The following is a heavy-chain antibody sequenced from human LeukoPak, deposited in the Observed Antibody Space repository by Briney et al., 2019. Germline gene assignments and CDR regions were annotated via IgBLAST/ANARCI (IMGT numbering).Heavy chain of an antibody. CDR3: ARGGSTLHSAGGHDIEFYYYYYMDV. V-gene: IGHV4-61*02. J-gene: IGHJ6*03. CDR2: IFISGGT. Sequence: TLSLTCTVSGDSITSGSYYWSWIRQPAGKGLEWIGRIFISGGTNYNPSLRSRVTMSLDTSKNQFSLKLYSVTAADTAEYYCARGGSTLHSAGGHDIEFYYYYYMDVWGKGTTVTISS. CDR1: GDSITSGSYY. D-gene: IGHD3-9*01.